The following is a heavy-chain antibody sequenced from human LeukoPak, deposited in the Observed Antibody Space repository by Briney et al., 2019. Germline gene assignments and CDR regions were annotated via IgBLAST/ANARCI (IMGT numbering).Heavy chain of an antibody. CDR3: ASWGYSYGFDP. J-gene: IGHJ5*02. CDR1: GYSFTSYW. Sequence: GESLQISCKGSGYSFTSYWIGWVRPVPGKGLGGVGIIYPGDSDTRYSPSFQGQVTISADKSISTAYLQWSSLKASDTAMYYCASWGYSYGFDPWGQGTLVTVSS. CDR2: IYPGDSDT. D-gene: IGHD5-18*01. V-gene: IGHV5-51*01.